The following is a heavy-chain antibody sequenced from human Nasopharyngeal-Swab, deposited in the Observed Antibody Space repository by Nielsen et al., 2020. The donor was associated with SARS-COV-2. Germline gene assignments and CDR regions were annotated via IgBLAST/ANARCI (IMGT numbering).Heavy chain of an antibody. Sequence: GESLKISCEASGFTFSSYWMHWVRQAPGKGLVWVSRTNEDETTTDYADSVKGRFAISRDNAKNTLYLQMNSLRAEDTAIYYCASDLSGHGDYWGQGTLVTVAS. J-gene: IGHJ4*02. CDR1: GFTFSSYW. CDR2: TNEDETTT. CDR3: ASDLSGHGDY. D-gene: IGHD5-12*01. V-gene: IGHV3-74*01.